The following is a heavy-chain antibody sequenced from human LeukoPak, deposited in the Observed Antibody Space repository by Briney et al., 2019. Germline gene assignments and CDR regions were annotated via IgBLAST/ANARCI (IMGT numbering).Heavy chain of an antibody. CDR2: ISAYNGNT. Sequence: RGASVKVSCKASGYTFTSYGISWVRQAPGQGLERMGWISAYNGNTNYAQKLQGRVTMTTDTSTSTAYMELRSLRSDDTAVYYCARDGWDTAMVTSDYWGQGTLVTVSS. CDR3: ARDGWDTAMVTSDY. V-gene: IGHV1-18*01. CDR1: GYTFTSYG. D-gene: IGHD5-18*01. J-gene: IGHJ4*02.